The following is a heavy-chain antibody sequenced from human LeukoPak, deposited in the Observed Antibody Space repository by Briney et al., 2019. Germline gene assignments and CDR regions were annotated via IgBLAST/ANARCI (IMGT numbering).Heavy chain of an antibody. V-gene: IGHV4-4*07. Sequence: SETLSLSCTVSGGSISSYYWSWIRQPAGKGLEWIGRIYTSGSTNYNPSLKSRVTMSVDTSKNQFSLKLSSVTAADTAVYYCARDGYSSSSIFYYYYYMDVWGKGTTVTVSS. D-gene: IGHD6-6*01. CDR1: GGSISSYY. J-gene: IGHJ6*03. CDR3: ARDGYSSSSIFYYYYYMDV. CDR2: IYTSGST.